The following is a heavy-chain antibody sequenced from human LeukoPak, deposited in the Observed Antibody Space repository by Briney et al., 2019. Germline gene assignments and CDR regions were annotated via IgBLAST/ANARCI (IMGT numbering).Heavy chain of an antibody. CDR3: ARDPSLWFGELGY. CDR2: IGSSSSTI. CDR1: GFTFSSYS. V-gene: IGHV3-48*01. Sequence: GGSLRLSCAASGFTFSSYSMNWVRQAPGKGLEWVSYIGSSSSTIYYADSVKGRFTISRDNAKNSLYLQMNSLRAEDTAVYYCARDPSLWFGELGYWGQGTLVTVSS. D-gene: IGHD3-10*01. J-gene: IGHJ4*02.